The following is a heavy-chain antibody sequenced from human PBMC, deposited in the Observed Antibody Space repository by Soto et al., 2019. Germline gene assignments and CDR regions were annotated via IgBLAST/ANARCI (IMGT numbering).Heavy chain of an antibody. Sequence: GASVKVSCKASGFTFTSSAVQWVRQARGQRLEWIGWIVVGSGNTNYAQKFQERVTITRDMSTSTAYMELSSLRSEDTAVYYCARGGGNGDYETERDDAFDIWGQGTMVTVSS. CDR1: GFTFTSSA. J-gene: IGHJ3*02. CDR3: ARGGGNGDYETERDDAFDI. D-gene: IGHD4-17*01. CDR2: IVVGSGNT. V-gene: IGHV1-58*01.